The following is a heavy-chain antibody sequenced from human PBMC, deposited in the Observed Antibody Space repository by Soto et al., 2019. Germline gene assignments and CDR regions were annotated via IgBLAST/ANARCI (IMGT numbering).Heavy chain of an antibody. V-gene: IGHV3-23*01. CDR1: GFSISSNA. CDR3: AKDKPGTKSFDY. J-gene: IGHJ4*02. Sequence: SLRLSCAASGFSISSNAMYWVRQAPGKGLEWVSDISERGDTTHYADSVKGRFTISRDTSKNTLYLQLNTLRADDTAVYYCAKDKPGTKSFDYWGQGTLVTVSS. CDR2: ISERGDTT. D-gene: IGHD1-1*01.